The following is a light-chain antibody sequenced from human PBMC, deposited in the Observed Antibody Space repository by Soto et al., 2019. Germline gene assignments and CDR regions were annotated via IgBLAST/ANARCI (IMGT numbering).Light chain of an antibody. J-gene: IGKJ1*01. CDR3: QQYGSSPWT. CDR1: QSVSSSH. CDR2: GAA. Sequence: EIVLTQSPDTLSLSPGETATLSCGASQSVSSSHIAWYQQKPGQSPRLLIDGAASRASGIPDRFSGSGSRTDFTLTISRLEPEDFAVYYCQQYGSSPWTFGQGTKVDI. V-gene: IGKV3-20*01.